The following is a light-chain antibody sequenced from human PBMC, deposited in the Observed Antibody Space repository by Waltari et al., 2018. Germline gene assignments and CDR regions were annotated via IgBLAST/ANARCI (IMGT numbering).Light chain of an antibody. CDR3: QKYGTRPAT. CDR1: QSVSRT. Sequence: EIVLTQSPGTLSLSPGERATLSCRASQSVSRTLAWSQQNPGQAPRLLIFDAYIRATGIPDRFSGSGSGTDFSLTISRLEPEDFAVYYCQKYGTRPATFGQGTKVEVK. J-gene: IGKJ1*01. CDR2: DAY. V-gene: IGKV3-20*01.